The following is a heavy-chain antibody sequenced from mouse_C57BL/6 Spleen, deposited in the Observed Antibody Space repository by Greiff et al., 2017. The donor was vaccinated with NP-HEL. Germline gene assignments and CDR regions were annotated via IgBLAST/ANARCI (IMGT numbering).Heavy chain of an antibody. CDR1: GYTFTSYW. D-gene: IGHD1-1*01. J-gene: IGHJ2*01. V-gene: IGHV1-61*01. CDR2: IYPSDSET. CDR3: ARGGFITTDD. Sequence: QVQLQQPGAELVRPGSSVKLSCKASGYTFTSYWMDWVKQRPGQGLEWIGNIYPSDSETHYNQKFKDKATLTVDKSSSTAYMQLSSLTSEDSAVYYCARGGFITTDDWGQGTTLTVSS.